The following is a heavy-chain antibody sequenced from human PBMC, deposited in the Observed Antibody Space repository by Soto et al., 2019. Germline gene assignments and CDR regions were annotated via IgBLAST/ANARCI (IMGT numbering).Heavy chain of an antibody. V-gene: IGHV3-30*18. J-gene: IGHJ4*02. D-gene: IGHD2-15*01. CDR1: VFTFSSYG. Sequence: PGGSLRLSCAASVFTFSSYGMHWVRQAPGKGLEWVAVISYDGSNKYYADSVKGRFTISRDNSKNTLYLQMNSLRAEDTAVYYCAKDRVRCSGGSCYSFDYWGQGTLVTVSS. CDR2: ISYDGSNK. CDR3: AKDRVRCSGGSCYSFDY.